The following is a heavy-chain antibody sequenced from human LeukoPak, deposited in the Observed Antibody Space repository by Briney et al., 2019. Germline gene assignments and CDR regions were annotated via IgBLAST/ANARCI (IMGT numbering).Heavy chain of an antibody. Sequence: GGSLRLSCAASGFTFSSHSMNWVRQAPGKGLEWVSTISGGGGSTYYADSVKGRFTISRDNSKNTLYLQVNSLRAEDTAVYYCAKGSSPFDYWGQGTLVTVSS. CDR2: ISGGGGST. D-gene: IGHD6-13*01. J-gene: IGHJ4*02. CDR1: GFTFSSHS. V-gene: IGHV3-23*01. CDR3: AKGSSPFDY.